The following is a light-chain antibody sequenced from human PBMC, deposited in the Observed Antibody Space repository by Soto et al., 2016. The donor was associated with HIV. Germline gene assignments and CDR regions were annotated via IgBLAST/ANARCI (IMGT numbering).Light chain of an antibody. Sequence: IQMTQSPSTLSASVGDRVTITCRASQSINSWLAWYQQKAGKAPKLLIYKASSLESGVPSRFSGSGSGTEFTLTISSLQPDDFATYYCQQYNSYSTFGQGTKVEIK. V-gene: IGKV1-5*03. J-gene: IGKJ1*01. CDR3: QQYNSYST. CDR1: QSINSW. CDR2: KAS.